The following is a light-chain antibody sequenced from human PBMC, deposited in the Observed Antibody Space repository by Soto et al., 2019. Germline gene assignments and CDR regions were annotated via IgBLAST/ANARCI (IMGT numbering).Light chain of an antibody. J-gene: IGKJ1*01. CDR3: QHYNSYRA. Sequence: DIPMTQSPSTLSASVGDRVTITCRASESIDSWLAWHQQKPGRAPKLLISKASNLESGVPSRFRGSGFGTEFTLTISSLQHDDFATYYCQHYNSYRAFGQGTKVEI. CDR2: KAS. CDR1: ESIDSW. V-gene: IGKV1-5*03.